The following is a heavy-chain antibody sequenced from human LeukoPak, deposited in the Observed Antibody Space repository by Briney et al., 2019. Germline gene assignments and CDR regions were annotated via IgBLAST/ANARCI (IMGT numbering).Heavy chain of an antibody. CDR2: INHSGST. J-gene: IGHJ6*03. CDR1: GGSFSGYH. D-gene: IGHD2-2*01. Sequence: SETLSLTCAVYGGSFSGYHWSWIRQPPGKGLEWIGEINHSGSTNYNPSLKSRVTISVDTSKNQFSLKLSSVTAADTAVYYCAGGVPAAMFGYYYYYMDVWGKGTTVTVSS. V-gene: IGHV4-34*01. CDR3: AGGVPAAMFGYYYYYMDV.